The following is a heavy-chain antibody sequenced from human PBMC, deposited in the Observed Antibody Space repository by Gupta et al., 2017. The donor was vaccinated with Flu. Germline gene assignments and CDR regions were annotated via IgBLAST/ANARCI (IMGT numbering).Heavy chain of an antibody. V-gene: IGHV3-7*01. CDR2: INQDGTEI. CDR1: GLSLSAYW. Sequence: SGLSLSAYWMSGGRQAPGQGPEWVAHINQDGTEIHYMDSVKGRFTVSRDNARNSVSLQMNSLRAEDTAVYFCTRDNFGSPSRYDYGGQGVGVTVSS. CDR3: TRDNFGSPSRYDY. J-gene: IGHJ4*02. D-gene: IGHD3-3*01.